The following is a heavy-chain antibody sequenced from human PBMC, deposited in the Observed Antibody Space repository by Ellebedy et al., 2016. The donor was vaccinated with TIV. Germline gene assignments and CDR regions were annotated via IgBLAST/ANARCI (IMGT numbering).Heavy chain of an antibody. CDR2: IYQTEST. CDR3: ARGTDWFDP. V-gene: IGHV4-38-2*02. Sequence: SETLSLTXSASGFSISSGYYWAWIRQSPGRGPEWITTIYQTESTYYNPSLKSRLSVSVDMSKNQFSLHLRSVTAADSAVYYCARGTDWFDPWGTGIMVTVSS. J-gene: IGHJ5*02. CDR1: GFSISSGYY.